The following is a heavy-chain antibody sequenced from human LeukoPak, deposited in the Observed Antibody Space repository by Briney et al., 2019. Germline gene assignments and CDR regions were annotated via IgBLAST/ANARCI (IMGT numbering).Heavy chain of an antibody. V-gene: IGHV4-59*01. CDR1: GGSISSYY. D-gene: IGHD3-10*01. J-gene: IGHJ6*03. CDR2: IYYSGST. Sequence: SETLSLTCTVSGGSISSYYWSWIRQPPGKGLEWIGYIYYSGSTNYNPSLKSRVTISVDTSKNQFSLKLSSVTAADTAVYYCARVTYYYGSGSYIPPSYYIDVWGKGTTVTVSS. CDR3: ARVTYYYGSGSYIPPSYYIDV.